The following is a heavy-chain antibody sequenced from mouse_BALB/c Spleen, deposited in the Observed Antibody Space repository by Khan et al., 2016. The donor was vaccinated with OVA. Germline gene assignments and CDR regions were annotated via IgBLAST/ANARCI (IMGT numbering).Heavy chain of an antibody. CDR2: INPTNGGT. Sequence: VQLQQSGAELVKAGASVKMSCKASGYTFTSYWMNWVKQRLGQGLEWFAEINPTNGGTYYNEKFKSKATLTVDKSSSTAYMQLSGPTSEDSAVFYCARINKISATYFDYWGQGTTLTVSS. D-gene: IGHD1-1*01. V-gene: IGHV1S81*02. J-gene: IGHJ2*01. CDR1: GYTFTSYW. CDR3: ARINKISATYFDY.